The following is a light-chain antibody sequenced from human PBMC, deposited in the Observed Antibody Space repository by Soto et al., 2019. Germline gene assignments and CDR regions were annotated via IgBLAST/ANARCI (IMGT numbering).Light chain of an antibody. Sequence: EIVLTQSPATLSLSPGERATLSCRASQSVSRYLAWYQQKPGQVPRLLLYDASNRATGIPARFSGSGSGTDFSLTICSLEPEDFAVYYCQQCSSWPFSFGPGTKVDIK. CDR3: QQCSSWPFS. J-gene: IGKJ3*01. CDR2: DAS. V-gene: IGKV3-11*01. CDR1: QSVSRY.